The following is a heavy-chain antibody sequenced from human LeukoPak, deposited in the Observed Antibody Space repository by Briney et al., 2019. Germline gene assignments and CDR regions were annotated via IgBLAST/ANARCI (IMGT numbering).Heavy chain of an antibody. CDR1: GFTFDDYA. D-gene: IGHD1-1*01. J-gene: IGHJ4*02. CDR3: ARTLSSWKYYFDY. CDR2: ISWNSGSI. Sequence: GRSLRLSCAASGFTFDDYAMHWVRQAPGKGLEWVSGISWNSGSIGYADSVKGRFTISRDNAKNSLYLQMNSLRAEDTAVYYCARTLSSWKYYFDYWGQGTLVTVSS. V-gene: IGHV3-9*01.